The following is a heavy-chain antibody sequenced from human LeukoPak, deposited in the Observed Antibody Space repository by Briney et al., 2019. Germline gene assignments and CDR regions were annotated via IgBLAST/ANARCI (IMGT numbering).Heavy chain of an antibody. J-gene: IGHJ4*02. CDR2: ITTSSSTI. Sequence: PGGSLRFSCEAPGFTSGTNNMNWVPKAPGKGLEWVSYITTSSSTIYYADSVKGRFTISRDNAKNSLYLQMNSLRDEDTAVYYCARRNIAWYFDYWGQGTLVTVSS. CDR1: GFTSGTNN. V-gene: IGHV3-48*02. D-gene: IGHD2/OR15-2a*01. CDR3: ARRNIAWYFDY.